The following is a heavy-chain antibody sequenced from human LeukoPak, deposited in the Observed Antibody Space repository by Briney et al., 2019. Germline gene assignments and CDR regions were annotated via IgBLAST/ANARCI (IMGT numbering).Heavy chain of an antibody. D-gene: IGHD2-2*01. CDR1: GGSISSYY. Sequence: PSETLSLTCTVSGGSISSYYWSWIRQPPGKGLEWIGYIYYSGSTNYNPSLKSRVTISVDTSKNQFSLKLSSVTAADTAVYYCAREKVVPAGHYYYGMDVWGQGTTVTVSS. V-gene: IGHV4-59*12. CDR3: AREKVVPAGHYYYGMDV. CDR2: IYYSGST. J-gene: IGHJ6*02.